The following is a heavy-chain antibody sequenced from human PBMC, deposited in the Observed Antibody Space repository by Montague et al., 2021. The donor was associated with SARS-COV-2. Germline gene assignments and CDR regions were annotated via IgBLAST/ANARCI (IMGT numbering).Heavy chain of an antibody. CDR1: VFTMSSYW. CDR3: VRERAFYFASGTYSRNNWFDP. V-gene: IGHV3-7*01. Sequence: SLRLSCAASVFTMSSYWIRWVRQAPGKGLEWVAYIKQDGSAQYYVDSVSGRFTISKDNAKNSLYLQMNSLRVEDTAMYYCVRERAFYFASGTYSRNNWFDPWGKGTLASVS. CDR2: IKQDGSAQ. J-gene: IGHJ5*02. D-gene: IGHD3-10*01.